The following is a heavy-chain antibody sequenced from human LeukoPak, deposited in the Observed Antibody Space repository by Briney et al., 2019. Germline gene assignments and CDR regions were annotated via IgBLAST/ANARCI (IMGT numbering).Heavy chain of an antibody. CDR3: AREDCSGGSCESRYYGMDV. CDR1: GYTFIDYD. V-gene: IGHV1-69*13. D-gene: IGHD2-15*01. Sequence: SVKVSCKASGYTFIDYDITWVRQAPGQGLEWMGGIIPIFGTANYAQKFQGRVTITADESTSTAYMELSSLRSEDTAVYYCAREDCSGGSCESRYYGMDVWGQGTTVTVSS. J-gene: IGHJ6*02. CDR2: IIPIFGTA.